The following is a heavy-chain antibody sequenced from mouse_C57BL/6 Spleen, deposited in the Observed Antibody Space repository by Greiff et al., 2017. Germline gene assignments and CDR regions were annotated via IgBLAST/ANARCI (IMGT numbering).Heavy chain of an antibody. V-gene: IGHV1-4*01. J-gene: IGHJ3*01. CDR3: ARRGGYYGSSYGPWFAY. CDR1: GYTFTSYT. Sequence: QVQLQQSGAELARPGASVKMSCKASGYTFTSYTMHWVKQRPGQGLEWIGYINPSSGYTKYNQKFKEKATLTADKSSSTAYMQLSSLTSEDSAVYYCARRGGYYGSSYGPWFAYWGQGTLVTVSA. CDR2: INPSSGYT. D-gene: IGHD1-1*01.